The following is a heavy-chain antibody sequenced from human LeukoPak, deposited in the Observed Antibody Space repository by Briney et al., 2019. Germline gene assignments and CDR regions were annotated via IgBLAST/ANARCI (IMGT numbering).Heavy chain of an antibody. CDR3: ARDMGSSSWYDY. J-gene: IGHJ4*02. Sequence: ASVKVSCKTSGYTFTDYYMHWVRQAPGQGLEWMGRINPNSGGTNYAQKFQGRVTMTRDTSISTAYMELSRLRSDDTAVYYCARDMGSSSWYDYWGQGTLVTVSS. CDR1: GYTFTDYY. CDR2: INPNSGGT. V-gene: IGHV1-2*06. D-gene: IGHD6-13*01.